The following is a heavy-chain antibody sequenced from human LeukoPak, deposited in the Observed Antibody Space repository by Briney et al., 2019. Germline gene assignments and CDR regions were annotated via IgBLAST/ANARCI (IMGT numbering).Heavy chain of an antibody. CDR2: ISAYHSNT. CDR1: GYTFTSYG. CDR3: ARAGPFSYYDFWSGYYLLFDY. V-gene: IGHV1-18*01. D-gene: IGHD3-3*01. J-gene: IGHJ4*02. Sequence: ASVKVSCKASGYTFTSYGISCLPQAPGQGLEGMGWISAYHSNTNYAQKLHGRVTMIPDTSTSTAYMELRSLRSDDTAVYYCARAGPFSYYDFWSGYYLLFDYWGQGTLVTVSS.